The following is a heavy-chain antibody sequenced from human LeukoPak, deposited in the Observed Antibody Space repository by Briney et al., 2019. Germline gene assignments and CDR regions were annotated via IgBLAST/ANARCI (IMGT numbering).Heavy chain of an antibody. Sequence: PSETLSLXCTVSGGSISSYYWSWIRQPPGKGLEWIGYIYYSGSTNYNPSLKSRVTISVDTSKNQFSLKLSSVTAADTAVYYCARRVGGGPFDYWGQGTLVTVSS. D-gene: IGHD3-16*01. J-gene: IGHJ4*02. V-gene: IGHV4-59*01. CDR3: ARRVGGGPFDY. CDR2: IYYSGST. CDR1: GGSISSYY.